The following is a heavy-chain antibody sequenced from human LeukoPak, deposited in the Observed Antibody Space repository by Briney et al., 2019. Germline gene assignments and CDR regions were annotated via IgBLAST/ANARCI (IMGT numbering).Heavy chain of an antibody. V-gene: IGHV1-18*01. CDR1: GYTFTSYG. CDR2: ISAYNGNT. J-gene: IGHJ6*03. CDR3: ASEDGEQQLVPGPYYYMDV. D-gene: IGHD6-13*01. Sequence: ASVKVSCKASGYTFTSYGISWVRQAPGQGLEWMGWISAYNGNTNYAQKLQGRVTMTTDTSTSTAYMELRSLRSDDTAVYYCASEDGEQQLVPGPYYYMDVWGKGTTVTVSS.